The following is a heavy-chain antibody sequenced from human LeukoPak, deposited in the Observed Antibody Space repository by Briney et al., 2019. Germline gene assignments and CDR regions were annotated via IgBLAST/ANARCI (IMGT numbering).Heavy chain of an antibody. CDR3: VSFYETY. J-gene: IGHJ4*02. V-gene: IGHV3-74*01. CDR1: GRYW. D-gene: IGHD2/OR15-2a*01. Sequence: GGSLRLSCAASGRYWMHWVRQAPGKGLVWVSHINSDGSWTSYANSVKGRFTISKDNAKNTVYLQMSNLRVEDTAVYYCVSFYETYWGRGTLVTVSS. CDR2: INSDGSWT.